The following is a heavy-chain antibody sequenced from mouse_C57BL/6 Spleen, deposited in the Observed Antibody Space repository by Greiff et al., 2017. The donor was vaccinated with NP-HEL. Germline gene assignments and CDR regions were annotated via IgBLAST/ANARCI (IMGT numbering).Heavy chain of an antibody. Sequence: QVQLKESGAELARPGASVKLSCKASGYTFTSYGISWVKQRTGQGLEWIGEIYPRSGNTYYNEKFKGKATLTADKSSSTAYMELRSLTSEDSAVYFCARESGDGNEPWFAYWGQGTLVTVSA. D-gene: IGHD2-1*01. V-gene: IGHV1-81*01. CDR1: GYTFTSYG. CDR2: IYPRSGNT. CDR3: ARESGDGNEPWFAY. J-gene: IGHJ3*01.